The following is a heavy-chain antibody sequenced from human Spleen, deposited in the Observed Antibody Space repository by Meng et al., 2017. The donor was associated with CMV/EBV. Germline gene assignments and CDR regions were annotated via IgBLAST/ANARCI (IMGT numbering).Heavy chain of an antibody. CDR1: GFTFSSHE. D-gene: IGHD2-2*01. Sequence: GESLKISCAASGFTFSSHEMNWVRQAPGKGLEWVSYVSRSGSTIYYADSVNGRFTVSRDNARNSLYLQMNSLRAEDTAVYYCAREKECSSTSCQFDLYYYYGMDVWGQGTTVTVSS. J-gene: IGHJ6*02. CDR2: VSRSGSTI. V-gene: IGHV3-48*03. CDR3: AREKECSSTSCQFDLYYYYGMDV.